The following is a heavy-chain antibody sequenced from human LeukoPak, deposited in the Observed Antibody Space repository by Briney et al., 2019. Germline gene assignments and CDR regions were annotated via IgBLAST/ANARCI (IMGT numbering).Heavy chain of an antibody. J-gene: IGHJ6*03. V-gene: IGHV1-69*01. D-gene: IGHD3-3*01. CDR1: GGTFSSYA. CDR3: ASIRSATNSHRGFDYYYYYMDV. CDR2: IIPIFGTA. Sequence: GSSVKVSCKASGGTFSSYAISWVRQAPGQGLEWMGGIIPIFGTANYAQKFQGRVTITADESTSTAYMELSSLRSEDTAVYYCASIRSATNSHRGFDYYYYYMDVWGKGTTVTVSS.